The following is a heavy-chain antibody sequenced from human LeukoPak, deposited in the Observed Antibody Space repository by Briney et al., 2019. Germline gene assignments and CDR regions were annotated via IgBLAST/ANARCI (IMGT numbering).Heavy chain of an antibody. CDR3: ARAHSWDGMDV. Sequence: GGSLRLSCAASGFTFSSYSMNWVRQAPGKGLEWVSSISSSSSYIYYADSAKGRFTISRDNAKNSLYLQMNSLRAEDTAVYYCARAHSWDGMDVWGQGTTVTVSS. D-gene: IGHD6-13*01. CDR1: GFTFSSYS. J-gene: IGHJ6*02. CDR2: ISSSSSYI. V-gene: IGHV3-21*01.